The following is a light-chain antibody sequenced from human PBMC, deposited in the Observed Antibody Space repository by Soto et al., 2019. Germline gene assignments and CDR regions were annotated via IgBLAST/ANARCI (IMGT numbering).Light chain of an antibody. V-gene: IGLV2-23*01. CDR1: SSDVGFYNF. CDR2: EAN. CDR3: CSYARGRIWV. Sequence: QSALTQPPSASGSPGQSLTISCTGTSSDVGFYNFVSWYQQRPGKAPKLVIYEANKRPSGISGRFSVSKSGNTASLTISGLQAEDEAHYYCCSYARGRIWVFGGGTKLTVL. J-gene: IGLJ3*02.